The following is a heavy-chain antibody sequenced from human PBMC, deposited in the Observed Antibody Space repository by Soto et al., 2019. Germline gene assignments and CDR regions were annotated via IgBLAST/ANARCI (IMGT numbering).Heavy chain of an antibody. Sequence: GGSLRLSCAASGFTFSDYGMHWVRQAPGKGLEWVAVIWNDGSNKYYADSVKGRFTISRDNSKNTLFLQMNSLGAEDTAVYYCARGRDGSVFLVPAGIGDYWGQGVLVTVSS. V-gene: IGHV3-33*01. D-gene: IGHD2-8*01. CDR2: IWNDGSNK. CDR3: ARGRDGSVFLVPAGIGDY. CDR1: GFTFSDYG. J-gene: IGHJ4*02.